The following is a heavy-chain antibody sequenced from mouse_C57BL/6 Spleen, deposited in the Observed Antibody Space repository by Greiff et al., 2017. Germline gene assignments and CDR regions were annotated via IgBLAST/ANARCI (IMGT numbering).Heavy chain of an antibody. Sequence: QVQLQQSGAELVRPGTSVKLSCKASGYTFTSYWMHWVKQRPGQGLEWIGVIDPSDSYTNYNQKFKGKATLTVDTSSSTAYMQLSSLTSEDSAVYYCARYEYLFAYWGQGTLVTVSA. CDR1: GYTFTSYW. V-gene: IGHV1-59*01. CDR2: IDPSDSYT. D-gene: IGHD5-1*01. J-gene: IGHJ3*01. CDR3: ARYEYLFAY.